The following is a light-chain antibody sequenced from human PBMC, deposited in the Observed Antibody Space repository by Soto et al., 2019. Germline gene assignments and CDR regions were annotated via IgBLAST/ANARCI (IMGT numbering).Light chain of an antibody. CDR3: QQYGSSPPRT. CDR1: QSVSSN. Sequence: EIVMTQTPATLSVSPGERATLSCRASQSVSSNLAWYQQKPGQAPRLLIFDASKRATGIPARFSGTGSGADFTLSISRLEPEDFAVYYCQQYGSSPPRTFGQGSMVDVK. CDR2: DAS. V-gene: IGKV3-20*01. J-gene: IGKJ1*01.